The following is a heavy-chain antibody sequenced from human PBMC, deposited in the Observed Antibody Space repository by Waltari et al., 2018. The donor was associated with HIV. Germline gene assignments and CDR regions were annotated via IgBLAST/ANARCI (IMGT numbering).Heavy chain of an antibody. CDR1: GVTFSSYW. CDR3: ARDRYTGSSDFDY. J-gene: IGHJ4*02. Sequence: EVQLVESGGGLVQPGRYLRLSCSASGVTFSSYWMHWVRQAPGKGLVWVSRINTDGSDTRYGDSGKGRFTISRDNAKNTLYLQMNSLRDEDTAMYYCARDRYTGSSDFDYWGQGTLVSVSS. V-gene: IGHV3-74*01. D-gene: IGHD1-26*01. CDR2: INTDGSDT.